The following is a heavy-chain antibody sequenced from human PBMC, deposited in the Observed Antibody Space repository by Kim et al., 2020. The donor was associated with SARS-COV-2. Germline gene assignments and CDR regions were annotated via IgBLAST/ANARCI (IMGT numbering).Heavy chain of an antibody. CDR1: GFTFSSYA. J-gene: IGHJ6*02. Sequence: GGSLRLSCAASGFTFSSYAMSWVRQAPGKGLEWVSAISGSGGSTYYADSVKGRFTISRDNSKNTLYLQMNSLRAEDTAVYYCAKGLDDFWSGYSGLYGMDVWGQGTTVTVSS. CDR3: AKGLDDFWSGYSGLYGMDV. V-gene: IGHV3-23*01. CDR2: ISGSGGST. D-gene: IGHD3-3*01.